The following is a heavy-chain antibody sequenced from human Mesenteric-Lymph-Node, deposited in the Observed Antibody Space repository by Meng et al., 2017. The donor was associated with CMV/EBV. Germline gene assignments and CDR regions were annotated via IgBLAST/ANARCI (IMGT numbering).Heavy chain of an antibody. D-gene: IGHD1-20*01. CDR1: EGTFRSYA. CDR3: AREVTGTRGWFDP. J-gene: IGHJ5*02. Sequence: KAAEGTFRSYAIRWVRQDPGQGLEWMGGIIPIFGTANYAQTFQGRVTITTDESTSTAYMELSSLRSEDTAVYYCAREVTGTRGWFDPWGQGTLVTVSS. V-gene: IGHV1-69*05. CDR2: IIPIFGTA.